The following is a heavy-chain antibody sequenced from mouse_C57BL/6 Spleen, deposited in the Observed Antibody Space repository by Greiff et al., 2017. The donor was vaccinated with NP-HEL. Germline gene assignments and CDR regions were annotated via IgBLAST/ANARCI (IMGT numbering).Heavy chain of an antibody. D-gene: IGHD2-4*01. J-gene: IGHJ3*01. V-gene: IGHV3-6*01. CDR2: ISYDGSN. CDR1: GYSITSGYY. CDR3: AWGYDYGDEFAY. Sequence: ESGPGLVKPSQSLSLTCSVTGYSITSGYYWNWIRQFPGNKLEWMGYISYDGSNNYNPSLKNRISITRDTSKNQFFLKLNSVTTEDTATYYCAWGYDYGDEFAYWGQGTLVTVSA.